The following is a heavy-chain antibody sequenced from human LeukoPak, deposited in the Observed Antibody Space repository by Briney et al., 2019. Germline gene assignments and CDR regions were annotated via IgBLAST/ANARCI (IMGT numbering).Heavy chain of an antibody. Sequence: SETLSLTCAVYGGSFSGYSRNWIRQPPVKGLEWIGEINHSGGTNYNPSLKSRVTISVDTSKKQFSLKLSSVTAADTAVYYCARGVDYYGAWGQGTLVTVSS. J-gene: IGHJ5*02. CDR2: INHSGGT. D-gene: IGHD3-10*01. CDR1: GGSFSGYS. CDR3: ARGVDYYGA. V-gene: IGHV4-34*01.